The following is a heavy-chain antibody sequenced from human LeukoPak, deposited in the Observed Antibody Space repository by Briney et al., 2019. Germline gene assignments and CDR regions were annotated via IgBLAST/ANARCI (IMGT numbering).Heavy chain of an antibody. J-gene: IGHJ6*02. CDR3: ARDVSVSGMDV. CDR2: IKRDGSEK. D-gene: IGHD5/OR15-5a*01. CDR1: GFTFSSYA. V-gene: IGHV3-7*01. Sequence: GASLRLSCAASGFTFSSYAMSWVRRAPGKGLEWVANIKRDGSEKYYVDSVKGRFTITRDNPKKSVYLQMNSLRAEDTAIYYCARDVSVSGMDVWGQGTTVTVSS.